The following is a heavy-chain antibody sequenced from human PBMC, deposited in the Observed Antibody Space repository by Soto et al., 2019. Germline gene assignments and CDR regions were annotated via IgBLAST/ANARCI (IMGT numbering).Heavy chain of an antibody. CDR2: IYYSGST. V-gene: IGHV4-59*08. D-gene: IGHD3-9*01. J-gene: IGHJ4*02. CDR3: ARQLKDDVLIWSLVK. CDR1: GGSISSYY. Sequence: PSETLSLTCTVSGGSISSYYWSWIRQPPGKGLEWIGYIYYSGSTNYNPSLKSRVTISVDTSKNQFSLKLSSVTAAATAVYYCARQLKDDVLIWSLVKGGQEVLVTVFS.